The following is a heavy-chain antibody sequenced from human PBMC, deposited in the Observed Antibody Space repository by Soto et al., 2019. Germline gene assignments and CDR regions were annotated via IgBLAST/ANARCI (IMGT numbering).Heavy chain of an antibody. D-gene: IGHD2-2*01. CDR3: ARRLRGCSSSSCYGIDY. CDR1: GFTFSSYW. Sequence: GGSLRLSCAASGFTFSSYWMTWVRQAPGKGLEWVANIKQDGSETYYVDSVKGRFTGSRDNAKNSLYLQINSLRAEDTAMYYCARRLRGCSSSSCYGIDYWGQGTLVTSPQ. J-gene: IGHJ4*02. CDR2: IKQDGSET. V-gene: IGHV3-7*01.